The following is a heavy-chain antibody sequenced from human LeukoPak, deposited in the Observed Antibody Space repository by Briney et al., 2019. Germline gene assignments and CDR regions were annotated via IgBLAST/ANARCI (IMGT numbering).Heavy chain of an antibody. D-gene: IGHD5-12*01. CDR2: IFYSGST. CDR3: ARDGVVGGYDGDY. J-gene: IGHJ4*02. Sequence: TASETLSLTCTVSSGSISTSNYYWGWVRQPPGKALEWIGNIFYSGSTYYSPSLKSRVTISLDTSRNQFSLKLSSVTAADTAVYYCARDGVVGGYDGDYWGRGTLVTVSS. CDR1: SGSISTSNYY. V-gene: IGHV4-39*07.